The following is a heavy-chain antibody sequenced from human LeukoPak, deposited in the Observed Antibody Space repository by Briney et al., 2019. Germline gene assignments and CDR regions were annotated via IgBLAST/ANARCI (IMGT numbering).Heavy chain of an antibody. J-gene: IGHJ4*02. D-gene: IGHD6-6*01. V-gene: IGHV4-39*07. CDR2: IYYSGST. Sequence: ASETLSLTCAVSGGSINNNHYYWGWIRQPPGKGLEWIGSIYYSGSTYYNPSLKSRVTISVDTSKNQFSLNLSSVTAADTAVYYCARGVARSSKFHFSYYFDYWGQGTLVTVSS. CDR3: ARGVARSSKFHFSYYFDY. CDR1: GGSINNNHYY.